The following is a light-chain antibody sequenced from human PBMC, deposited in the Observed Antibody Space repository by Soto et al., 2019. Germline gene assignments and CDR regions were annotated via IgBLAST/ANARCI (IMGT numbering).Light chain of an antibody. CDR1: PSVSSD. V-gene: IGKV3-15*01. CDR2: GAS. Sequence: EIVMTKSPVTRSVSPGERATLSCRASPSVSSDLAWYQQKPGQAPRLLIYGASTRATGIPARFRGSGSGTEFTLTISSLQSEYFAVYYGQQYHNWLLYTFGQGTKLEI. CDR3: QQYHNWLLYT. J-gene: IGKJ2*01.